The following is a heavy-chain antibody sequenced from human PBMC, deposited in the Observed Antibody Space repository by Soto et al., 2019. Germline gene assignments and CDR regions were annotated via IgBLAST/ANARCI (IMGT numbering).Heavy chain of an antibody. J-gene: IGHJ3*02. D-gene: IGHD2-8*01. CDR2: IYYSGST. CDR1: GGSISSSSYY. CDR3: VRGVSI. V-gene: IGHV4-39*02. Sequence: PSETLSLTCTVSGGSISSSSYYWGWIRQPPGKGLEWIGSIYYSGSTYYNPSLKSRVSISIGTSRNHFSLKLNSVTAADTAVYYCVRGVSIWGQGTMVTVSS.